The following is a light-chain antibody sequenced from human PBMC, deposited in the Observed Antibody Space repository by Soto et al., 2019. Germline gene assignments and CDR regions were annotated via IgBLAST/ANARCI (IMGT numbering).Light chain of an antibody. CDR3: QQSYSTPWT. CDR1: QSISCY. J-gene: IGKJ1*01. V-gene: IGKV1-39*01. CDR2: AAS. Sequence: DIQMTQSPSSLSASVGDRVTITCRASQSISCYLNWYQQKPGKAPTLLIYAASSLQSGVPSRFSGSGSVTDFTRTISILQPEDFEPYYCQQSYSTPWTFCQGTQVAIK.